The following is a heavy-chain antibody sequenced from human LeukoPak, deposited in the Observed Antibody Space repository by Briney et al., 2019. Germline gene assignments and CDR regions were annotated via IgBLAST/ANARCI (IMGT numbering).Heavy chain of an antibody. CDR2: INPSNDDT. Sequence: GDSVNVSCKASGYTFTNFFIHWVRQDPGQRLEWMGWINPSNDDTKYSQKFQGRVTITRDTSASTAYMELSSLRSEDTALYYCARDQIGVAAAAYWGQGTLVTVSS. V-gene: IGHV1-3*01. CDR3: ARDQIGVAAAAY. D-gene: IGHD6-13*01. CDR1: GYTFTNFF. J-gene: IGHJ4*02.